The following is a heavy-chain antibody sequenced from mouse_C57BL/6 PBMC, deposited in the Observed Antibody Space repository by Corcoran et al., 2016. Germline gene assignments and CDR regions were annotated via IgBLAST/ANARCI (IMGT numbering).Heavy chain of an antibody. V-gene: IGHV13-2*01. CDR3: SRCNSAGFPY. CDR2: IAVKSDNYGA. D-gene: IGHD2-1*01. CDR1: GFTFSNYR. Sequence: QVPLVETGGGLVRTGNSLKLSCVTSGFTFSNYRMHWLRQPPRKRLEWIAVIAVKSDNYGANYAESVKGRFAISRDDSKSSVYLEMNRLREEDTATYFWSRCNSAGFPYWGQGTLVTVSA. J-gene: IGHJ3*01.